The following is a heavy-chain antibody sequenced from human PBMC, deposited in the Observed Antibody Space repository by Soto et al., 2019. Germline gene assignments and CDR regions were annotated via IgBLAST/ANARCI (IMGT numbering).Heavy chain of an antibody. CDR3: AKADGEQWLIPHLDN. J-gene: IGHJ4*02. Sequence: PGGSLRLSCEGSGFNFKKFAMGWVRQAPGEGLEWVSGISCCGGSTFYADSVKGRFSLARDDSKNTLSLQLNSLRVEDTARYYCAKADGEQWLIPHLDNWGQGTLATVSS. CDR2: ISCCGGST. V-gene: IGHV3-23*01. CDR1: GFNFKKFA. D-gene: IGHD6-19*01.